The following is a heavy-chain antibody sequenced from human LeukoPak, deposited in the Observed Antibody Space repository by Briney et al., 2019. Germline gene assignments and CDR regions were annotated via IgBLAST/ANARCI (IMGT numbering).Heavy chain of an antibody. Sequence: SETLSLTCTVSGGSISSYYWSWIRQPAGKGLEWIGRIYTSGSTSYNPSLKSRVTMSVDTSKNQFSLQLSSVTAADTAVYYCARDQGSYSYCFDSWGQGTLVTVSS. CDR1: GGSISSYY. CDR3: ARDQGSYSYCFDS. CDR2: IYTSGST. V-gene: IGHV4-4*07. J-gene: IGHJ4*02. D-gene: IGHD1-26*01.